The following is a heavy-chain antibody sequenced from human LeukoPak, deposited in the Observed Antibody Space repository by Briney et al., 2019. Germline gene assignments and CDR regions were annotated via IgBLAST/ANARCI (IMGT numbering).Heavy chain of an antibody. V-gene: IGHV3-48*01. CDR1: GFTFSSYS. CDR2: ISSSSSTI. J-gene: IGHJ4*02. CDR3: ARYYYGSGSYPHLDY. D-gene: IGHD3-10*01. Sequence: GGSLRLSCAASGFTFSSYSMNWVRQAPGKGLEWVSYISSSSSTIYYADSVKGRFTISRDNAKNSLYLQMSSLRAEDTAVYYCARYYYGSGSYPHLDYWGQGTLVTVSS.